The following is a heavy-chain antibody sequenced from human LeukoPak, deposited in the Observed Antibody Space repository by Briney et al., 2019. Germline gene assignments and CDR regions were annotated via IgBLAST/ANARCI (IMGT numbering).Heavy chain of an antibody. J-gene: IGHJ4*02. CDR1: GYTFTGYY. CDR3: AIDTAMAAFDY. V-gene: IGHV1-2*02. CDR2: INPNSGGT. D-gene: IGHD5-18*01. Sequence: ASVKVSCKASGYTFTGYYMHWVRQAPGQGLEWMGWINPNSGGTNYAQKFQGRVTMTTDTSTSTAYMELRSLRSDDTAVYYCAIDTAMAAFDYWGQGTLVTVSS.